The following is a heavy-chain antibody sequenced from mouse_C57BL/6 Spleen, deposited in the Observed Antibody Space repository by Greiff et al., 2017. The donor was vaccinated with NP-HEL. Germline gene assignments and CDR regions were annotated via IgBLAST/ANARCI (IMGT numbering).Heavy chain of an antibody. J-gene: IGHJ2*01. CDR1: GYTFTSYW. V-gene: IGHV1-69*01. D-gene: IGHD1-1*01. CDR3: AREELVLLRSYYFDY. Sequence: QVQLQQSGAELVMPGASVKLSCKASGYTFTSYWMHWVKQRPGQGLEWIGEIDPSDSYTNYNQKFKGKSTLTVDKSSSTAYMQLSSLTSEDSAVYYCAREELVLLRSYYFDYWGQGTTLTVSS. CDR2: IDPSDSYT.